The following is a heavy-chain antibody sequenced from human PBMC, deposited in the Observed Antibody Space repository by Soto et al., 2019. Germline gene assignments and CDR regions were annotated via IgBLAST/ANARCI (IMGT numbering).Heavy chain of an antibody. V-gene: IGHV4-59*01. CDR2: IYYSGST. Sequence: SETLSLTCTVSGGSLSNNYWSWIRQPPGKGLEWIGYIYYSGSTNYNPSLKSRVTISVDTSKNQFSLKLSSVTAADTAVYYCARDSPYYYDSSGYYYGMDVWGQGTTVTVSS. D-gene: IGHD3-22*01. J-gene: IGHJ6*02. CDR1: GGSLSNNY. CDR3: ARDSPYYYDSSGYYYGMDV.